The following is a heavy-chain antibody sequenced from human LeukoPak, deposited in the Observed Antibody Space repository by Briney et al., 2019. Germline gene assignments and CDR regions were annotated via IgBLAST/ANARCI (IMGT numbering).Heavy chain of an antibody. CDR3: ARASHSRGYYTLDY. J-gene: IGHJ4*02. CDR1: GYTITDYY. V-gene: IGHV1-2*02. Sequence: ASVKVSCKASGYTITDYYIHWVRQAPGQRLECMGWINPNSGDTNYAQNLQGRVTMTRDTSISTVYMELNRLRSDDAAVYYCARASHSRGYYTLDYWGQGTLVTVSS. D-gene: IGHD3-22*01. CDR2: INPNSGDT.